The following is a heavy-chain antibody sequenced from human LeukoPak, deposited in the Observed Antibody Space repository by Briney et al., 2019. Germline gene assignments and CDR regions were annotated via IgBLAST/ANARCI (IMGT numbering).Heavy chain of an antibody. CDR2: IIPIFGTA. CDR3: ARDQGGYSYFDY. D-gene: IGHD3-16*01. V-gene: IGHV1-69*06. Sequence: SVKVPCKASGGSFSNHGFSWVRQAPGQGLDWMGGIIPIFGTANYAEKFQGRVTIAADKSTSTAYMELSSLRSDAAAVYYCARDQGGYSYFDYWGQGTLVTVSS. CDR1: GGSFSNHG. J-gene: IGHJ4*02.